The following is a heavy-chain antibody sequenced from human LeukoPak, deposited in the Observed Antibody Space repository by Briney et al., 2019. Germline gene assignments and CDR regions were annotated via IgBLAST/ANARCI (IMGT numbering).Heavy chain of an antibody. Sequence: GGCLRLSRAASGFRLTDYAMRWVRQAPGKCLHWVSGISDSGGSSYYTDSVKGRFTISRDNSKNTVFLEMKNLRVEDTAVYFCARDPEYSDNWGQGTLVTVSS. D-gene: IGHD1-1*01. CDR3: ARDPEYSDN. V-gene: IGHV3-23*01. CDR2: ISDSGGSS. CDR1: GFRLTDYA. J-gene: IGHJ4*02.